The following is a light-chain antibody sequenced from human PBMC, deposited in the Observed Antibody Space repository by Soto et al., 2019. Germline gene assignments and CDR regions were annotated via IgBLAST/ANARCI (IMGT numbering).Light chain of an antibody. CDR1: NIGSKS. V-gene: IGLV3-21*04. CDR3: QVGFIRSDHVV. Sequence: SYELTQPPSVSVAPGKTARITCGGNNIGSKSVHWYQQKPGQAPVLVIYYDSDRPSGIPERFSGSNSGNTATLTISRVEAGDEADFFCQVGFIRSDHVVFGGGTKLTVL. J-gene: IGLJ2*01. CDR2: YDS.